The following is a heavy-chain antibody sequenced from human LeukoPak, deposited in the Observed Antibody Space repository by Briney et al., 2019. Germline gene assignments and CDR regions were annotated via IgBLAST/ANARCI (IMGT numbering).Heavy chain of an antibody. D-gene: IGHD6-13*01. CDR3: AKDEAADRYIY. CDR1: GFTFSTYG. J-gene: IGHJ4*02. Sequence: PGGSLRLSCAASGFTFSTYGMHWVRQAPGKGLEWVSAITDGGGSTYYADSVKGRFTISRDNSKNTLYLQMNSLRAEDTAVYYCAKDEAADRYIYWGQGTLVTVSS. CDR2: ITDGGGST. V-gene: IGHV3-23*01.